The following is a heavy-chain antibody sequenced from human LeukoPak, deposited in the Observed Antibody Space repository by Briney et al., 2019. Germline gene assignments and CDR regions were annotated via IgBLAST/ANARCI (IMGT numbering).Heavy chain of an antibody. V-gene: IGHV7-4-1*02. D-gene: IGHD4-17*01. CDR3: ARERVSYGDYGGWFDP. J-gene: IGHJ5*02. Sequence: ASVKVSCKASGGTFSSYAISWVRQAPGQGLEWMGWINTNTGNPTYAQGFTGRFVFSLDTSVSTAYLQISSLKAEDTAVYYCARERVSYGDYGGWFDPWGQGTLVTVSS. CDR1: GGTFSSYA. CDR2: INTNTGNP.